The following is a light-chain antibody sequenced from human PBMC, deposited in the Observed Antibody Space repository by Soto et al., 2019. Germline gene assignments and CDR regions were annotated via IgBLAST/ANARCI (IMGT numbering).Light chain of an antibody. J-gene: IGLJ1*01. Sequence: QSAMTQPPSVSAAPGQKVTISCSGSSSNIGGNSVSWYQQLPGTAPKLLIYDDNKRPSGIPDRFSGSKSGTSATLGITGFQTGDDDDYYCGSWDSSLSAYVFGTGTKLTVL. CDR1: SSNIGGNS. CDR2: DDN. V-gene: IGLV1-51*01. CDR3: GSWDSSLSAYV.